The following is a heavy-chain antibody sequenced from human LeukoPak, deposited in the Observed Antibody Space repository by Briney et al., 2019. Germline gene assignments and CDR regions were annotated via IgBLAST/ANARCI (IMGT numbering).Heavy chain of an antibody. V-gene: IGHV1-18*01. Sequence: ASVKVSCKASGYTFTNYHIHWVRQAPGQGLEWMGWISAYNGNTNYAQKLQGRVTMTTDTSTSTAYMELRSLRSDDTAVYYCARDIYGRRARPAPSDYWGQGTLVTVSS. J-gene: IGHJ4*02. CDR1: GYTFTNYH. CDR2: ISAYNGNT. CDR3: ARDIYGRRARPAPSDY. D-gene: IGHD2-2*01.